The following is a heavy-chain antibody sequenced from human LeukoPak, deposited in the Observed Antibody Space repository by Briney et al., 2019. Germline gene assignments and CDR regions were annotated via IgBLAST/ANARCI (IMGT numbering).Heavy chain of an antibody. J-gene: IGHJ4*02. CDR3: ATCPRGWYYFDY. D-gene: IGHD2-15*01. CDR1: RFTFTSYA. Sequence: PRGSLRLSCAASRFTFTSYAMSSVPQAPGKGLWWVSAISGSGGSTYYADSVKGRYTISRDNSKNTLYLQMNSLRAEDTAVYFCATCPRGWYYFDYWGQGTLVTVSS. CDR2: ISGSGGST. V-gene: IGHV3-23*01.